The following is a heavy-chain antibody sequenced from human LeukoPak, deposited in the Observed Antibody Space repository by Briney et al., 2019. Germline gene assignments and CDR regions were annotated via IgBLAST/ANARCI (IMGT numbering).Heavy chain of an antibody. J-gene: IGHJ4*02. D-gene: IGHD1-26*01. CDR2: IIPIFGTA. V-gene: IGHV1-69*13. CDR3: ARDVRGRAYSGSDEYYFDY. CDR1: GGTFSSYA. Sequence: SVKVSCKASGGTFSSYAISWVRQAPGQGLEWMGGIIPIFGTANYAQKFQGRVTITADESTSTAYMELSSLRSEDTAVYYCARDVRGRAYSGSDEYYFDYWGQGTQVTVSS.